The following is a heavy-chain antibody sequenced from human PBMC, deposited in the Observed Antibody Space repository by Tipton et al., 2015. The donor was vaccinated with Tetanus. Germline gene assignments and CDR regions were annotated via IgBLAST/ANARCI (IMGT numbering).Heavy chain of an antibody. CDR3: ARRGEARANWFDS. CDR1: GFSFRDFG. CDR2: ISYSSTSI. Sequence: GSLRLSCAGSGFSFRDFGMNWVRQAPGKGLEWVSYISYSSTSIYYADSVKGRFVVSRDNAKNSLHLQMNTLRDDDTAVYYCARRGEARANWFDSWGQGTLVTVSS. V-gene: IGHV3-48*02. D-gene: IGHD2-21*01. J-gene: IGHJ5*01.